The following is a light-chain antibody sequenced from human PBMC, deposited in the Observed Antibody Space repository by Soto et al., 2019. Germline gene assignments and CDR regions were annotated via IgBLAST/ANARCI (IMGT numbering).Light chain of an antibody. V-gene: IGLV2-23*02. Sequence: QSALTQPASVSGSPGQSITISCPGTSSNVGSYKLVSWYQQHPGKAPKLMIFEVNKRPSGVSNRFSGSKSGNTASLPISGLKGEDEADYYCCSAGGSPKYVFGTGTKVTVL. CDR2: EVN. CDR3: CSAGGSPKYV. CDR1: SSNVGSYKL. J-gene: IGLJ1*01.